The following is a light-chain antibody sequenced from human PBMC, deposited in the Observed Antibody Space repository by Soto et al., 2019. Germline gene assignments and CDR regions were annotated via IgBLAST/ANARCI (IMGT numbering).Light chain of an antibody. CDR3: QQYRDYSWT. V-gene: IGKV1-5*03. Sequence: IQMTQSPSTVSASVGDRVAISCRASQSIGIWLAWYQQKPGKAPRFLIYTASTLLGGVPSRFSGSGSGTEFILTISSLQPDDFATYYCQQYRDYSWTFGQGTKVEIK. CDR1: QSIGIW. CDR2: TAS. J-gene: IGKJ1*01.